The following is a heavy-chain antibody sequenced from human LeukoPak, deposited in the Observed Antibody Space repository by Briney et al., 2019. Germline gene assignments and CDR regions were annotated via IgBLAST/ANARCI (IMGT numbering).Heavy chain of an antibody. CDR2: INLNSGGT. J-gene: IGHJ4*02. V-gene: IGHV1-2*02. CDR1: GYTFTGYY. Sequence: GASVKVSCKASGYTFTGYYMHWVRQAPGQGLEWMGWINLNSGGTNYAQKFQGRVTMTRDTSISTAYMELSRLRSDDTAVYYCARGGRITIFGVVITYFDYWGQGTLVTVSS. D-gene: IGHD3-3*01. CDR3: ARGGRITIFGVVITYFDY.